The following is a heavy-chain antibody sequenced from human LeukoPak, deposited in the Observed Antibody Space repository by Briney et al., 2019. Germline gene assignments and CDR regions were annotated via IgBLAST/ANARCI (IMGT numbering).Heavy chain of an antibody. CDR2: ISGSGGST. D-gene: IGHD6-13*01. CDR3: MTASRSSSWPPPT. J-gene: IGHJ5*02. CDR1: GFTFSSYA. Sequence: GGSLRLSCAASGFTFSSYAMSWVRQAPGKGLEWVSAISGSGGSTYYADSVKGRFTISRDSAKNSLYLQMNSLRAEDTAMYYCMTASRSSSWPPPTWGQGTLVTVSS. V-gene: IGHV3-23*01.